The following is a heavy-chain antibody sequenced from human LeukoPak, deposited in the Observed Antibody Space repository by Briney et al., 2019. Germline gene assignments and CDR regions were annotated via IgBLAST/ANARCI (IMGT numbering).Heavy chain of an antibody. J-gene: IGHJ4*02. CDR3: AREEHIAARPLSFDY. V-gene: IGHV1-18*01. Sequence: ASVKVSCKASGYTFTSYGISWVRQAPGQRLEWMGWISAYNGNTNYAQKLQGRVTMTTDTSTSTAYMELRSLRSDDTAVYYCAREEHIAARPLSFDYWGQGTLLTVSS. D-gene: IGHD6-6*01. CDR1: GYTFTSYG. CDR2: ISAYNGNT.